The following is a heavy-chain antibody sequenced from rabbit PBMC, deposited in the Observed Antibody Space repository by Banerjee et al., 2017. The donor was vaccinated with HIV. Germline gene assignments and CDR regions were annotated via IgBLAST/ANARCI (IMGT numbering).Heavy chain of an antibody. CDR3: ARGLVAGVLDL. V-gene: IGHV1S40*01. Sequence: QSLEESGGDLVKPGASLTLTCTASGFSFSSNYWMCWVRQAPGKGLEWIGCINTGSSGSTYYASWVKSRFTISKTSSTTVTLQMTSLTAADTATYFCARGLVAGVLDLWGPGTLVTVS. J-gene: IGHJ6*01. CDR2: INTGSSGST. D-gene: IGHD3-3*01. CDR1: GFSFSSNYW.